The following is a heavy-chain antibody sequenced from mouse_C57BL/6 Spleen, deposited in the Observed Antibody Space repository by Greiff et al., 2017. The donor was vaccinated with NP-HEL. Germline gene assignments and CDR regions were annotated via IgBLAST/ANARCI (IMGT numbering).Heavy chain of an antibody. CDR1: GYTFTNYW. CDR3: AKYGSLPGAMDY. D-gene: IGHD1-1*01. J-gene: IGHJ4*01. V-gene: IGHV1-63*01. Sequence: VKLMESGAELVRPGTSVKMSCKASGYTFTNYWIGWAKQRPGHGLEWIGDIYPGGGYTNYNEKFKGKATLTADKSSSTAYMQFSSLTSEDSAIYYCAKYGSLPGAMDYWGQGTSVTVSS. CDR2: IYPGGGYT.